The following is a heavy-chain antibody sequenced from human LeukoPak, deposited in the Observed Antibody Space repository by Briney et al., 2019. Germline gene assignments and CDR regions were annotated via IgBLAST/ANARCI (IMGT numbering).Heavy chain of an antibody. V-gene: IGHV1-18*01. D-gene: IGHD6-13*01. CDR1: GYTFTSYG. CDR2: ISAYNGNT. Sequence: GASVKVSCKASGYTFTSYGISRVRQAPGQGLEWMGWISAYNGNTNYAQKLQGRVTMTTDTSTSTAYMELRSLRSDDTAVYYCARDRSPDRIYSSSWVYWGQGTLVTVSS. J-gene: IGHJ4*02. CDR3: ARDRSPDRIYSSSWVY.